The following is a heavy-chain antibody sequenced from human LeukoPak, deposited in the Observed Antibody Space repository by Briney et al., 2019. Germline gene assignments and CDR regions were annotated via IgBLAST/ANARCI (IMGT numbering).Heavy chain of an antibody. Sequence: NPSETLSLTCAVYGGSFSGYYWSWIRQPPGKGLEWIGYIYYSGSTYYNPSLKSRVTISVDTSKNQFSLKLSSVTAADTAVYYCAREPRSDWDFDYWGQGTLVTVSS. CDR2: IYYSGST. J-gene: IGHJ4*02. CDR3: AREPRSDWDFDY. CDR1: GGSFSGYY. D-gene: IGHD1-14*01. V-gene: IGHV4-30-4*08.